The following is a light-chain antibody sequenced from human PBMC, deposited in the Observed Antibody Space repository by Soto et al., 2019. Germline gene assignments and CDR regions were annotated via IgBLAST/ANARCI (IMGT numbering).Light chain of an antibody. V-gene: IGKV1-5*01. Sequence: DIQMTQSPSTLSASVGDRVTITCRASQSISSWLAWYQQKPGKAPKLLIYDASSLESGVPSRFSGSGSGTEFSLTIRCLQPDDFATYYCQQYNSYSFTFGPGSKVDIK. CDR2: DAS. J-gene: IGKJ3*01. CDR1: QSISSW. CDR3: QQYNSYSFT.